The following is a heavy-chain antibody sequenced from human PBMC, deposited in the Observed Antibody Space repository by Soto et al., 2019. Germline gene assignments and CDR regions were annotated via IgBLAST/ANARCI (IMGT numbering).Heavy chain of an antibody. J-gene: IGHJ6*02. CDR1: GFTFSSYA. D-gene: IGHD2-15*01. V-gene: IGHV3-30-3*01. CDR3: AREIGDIVVVVAATFGYYGMDV. Sequence: GSLRLSCAASGFTFSSYAMRWVRQAPGKGLEWVAVVSYDGSNKYYADSVKGRFTISRDNSKNTLYLQMNSLRAEDTAVYYCAREIGDIVVVVAATFGYYGMDVWGQGTTVTVSS. CDR2: VSYDGSNK.